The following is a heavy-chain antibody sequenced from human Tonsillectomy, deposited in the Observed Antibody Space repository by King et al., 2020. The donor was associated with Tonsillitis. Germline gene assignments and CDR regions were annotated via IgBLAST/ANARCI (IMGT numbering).Heavy chain of an antibody. Sequence: EVQLVESGGGLVQPGGSRRLSCAASGFTVSSNYMSWVRQAPGKGLEWVSIIYSGGNTYYADSVKGRFSISRDNSKNTLYLQMNSLRAEDTAVYYCARDSPLGVVITWGQGTLVTVSS. CDR2: IYSGGNT. CDR3: ARDSPLGVVIT. D-gene: IGHD3-3*01. J-gene: IGHJ5*02. V-gene: IGHV3-66*01. CDR1: GFTVSSNY.